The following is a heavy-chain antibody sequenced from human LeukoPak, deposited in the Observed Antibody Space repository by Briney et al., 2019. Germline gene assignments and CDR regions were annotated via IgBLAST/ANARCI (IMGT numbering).Heavy chain of an antibody. V-gene: IGHV3-23*01. D-gene: IGHD6-19*01. CDR1: GFTFSSYA. Sequence: GGSLRLSCAASGFTFSSYAMSWVRQAPGKGLEWVSATSGSGGSTYYADSVKGRFTISRDNSKNTLYLQMNSLRAEDTAVYYCAKDKVLSSGWYLDYWGQGTLVTVSS. J-gene: IGHJ4*02. CDR2: TSGSGGST. CDR3: AKDKVLSSGWYLDY.